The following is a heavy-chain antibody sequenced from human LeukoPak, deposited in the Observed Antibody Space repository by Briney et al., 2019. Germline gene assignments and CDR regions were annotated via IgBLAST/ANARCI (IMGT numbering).Heavy chain of an antibody. CDR1: GYTFTSYY. J-gene: IGHJ6*02. CDR3: ARGDIVVVPAATSYYYYGMDV. D-gene: IGHD2-2*01. Sequence: ASVKVSCKASGYTFTSYYMHWVRHAPGRGLEWMGIINPSGGSTSYAQKFQGRVTMTRDTSTSTVYMELSSLRSEDTAVYYCARGDIVVVPAATSYYYYGMDVWGQGTTVTVSS. CDR2: INPSGGST. V-gene: IGHV1-46*01.